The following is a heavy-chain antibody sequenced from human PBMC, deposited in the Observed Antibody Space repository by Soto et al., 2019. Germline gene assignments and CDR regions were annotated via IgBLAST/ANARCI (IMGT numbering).Heavy chain of an antibody. CDR1: GYTFTSYG. CDR2: ISAYNGNT. CDR3: ARGKSDY. V-gene: IGHV1-18*01. Sequence: QVQLVQSGAEVKKPGASVKVSCKASGYTFTSYGISWVRQAPGQGLEWMGWISAYNGNTNYAQKLQGRVTMTTDTPTSKASRERGGVRAEDPGVSCCARGKSDYWGQGTLVTVSS. J-gene: IGHJ4*02.